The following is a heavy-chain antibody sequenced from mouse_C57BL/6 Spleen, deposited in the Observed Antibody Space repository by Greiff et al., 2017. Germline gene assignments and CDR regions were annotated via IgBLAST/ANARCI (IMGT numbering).Heavy chain of an antibody. CDR3: ARTTAYYAMDY. Sequence: EVKLMESGPELVKPGASVKISCKASGYSFTDYNMNWVKQSNGKSLEWIGVINPNYGTTSSNQKFKGKATLTVDPSSSTAYMQINSLPSEDSAVYYCARTTAYYAMDYWGQGTSVTVSS. J-gene: IGHJ4*01. D-gene: IGHD1-2*01. CDR2: INPNYGTT. V-gene: IGHV1-39*01. CDR1: GYSFTDYN.